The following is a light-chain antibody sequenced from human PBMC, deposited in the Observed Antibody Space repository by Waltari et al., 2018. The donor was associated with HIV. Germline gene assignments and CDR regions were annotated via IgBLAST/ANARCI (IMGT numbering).Light chain of an antibody. CDR2: INV. V-gene: IGLV1-40*01. CDR1: SSNIGADYD. Sequence: QSVLTQPASVSGALGQRVTISCTGSSSNIGADYDVHWYQQFPGAAPKLLIYINVNRPSGVPERFPGSKSGTSASLAITGLQAEDEADYYGQSYDSRHTGWVVGGGTKVTV. CDR3: QSYDSRHTGWV. J-gene: IGLJ3*02.